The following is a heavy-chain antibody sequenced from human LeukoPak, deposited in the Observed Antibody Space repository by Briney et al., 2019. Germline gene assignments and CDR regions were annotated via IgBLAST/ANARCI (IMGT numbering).Heavy chain of an antibody. D-gene: IGHD6-19*01. J-gene: IGHJ6*03. CDR2: IKQDGSEK. CDR3: ARHIAVAVYSGFSYYMDV. V-gene: IGHV3-7*01. Sequence: GGSLRLSCAASGFTFSSYWMSWVRQAPGKGLEWVANIKQDGSEKYYVDSVKGRFTISRDNAKNSLYLQMNSLRAEDTAVYYCARHIAVAVYSGFSYYMDVWGKGTTVTISS. CDR1: GFTFSSYW.